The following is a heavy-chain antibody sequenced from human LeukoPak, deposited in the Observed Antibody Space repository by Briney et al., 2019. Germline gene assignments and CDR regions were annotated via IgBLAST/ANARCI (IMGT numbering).Heavy chain of an antibody. CDR2: ISSSGSTI. D-gene: IGHD2-21*01. CDR3: AKVADVYSVYYFDS. J-gene: IGHJ4*02. CDR1: GFTFSSYE. V-gene: IGHV3-48*03. Sequence: PGGSLRLSCAASGFTFSSYEMNWVRQAPGKGLEWVSYISSSGSTIYYADSVKGRFTISRDNAKNSLYLQMNILRAEDTALYYCAKVADVYSVYYFDSWGPGTLVTVSS.